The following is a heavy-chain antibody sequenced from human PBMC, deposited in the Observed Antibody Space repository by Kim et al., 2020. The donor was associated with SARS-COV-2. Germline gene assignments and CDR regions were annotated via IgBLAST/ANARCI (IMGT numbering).Heavy chain of an antibody. Sequence: YYANSVKGRFTISRANSKNTLYLQMNSLRAEDTAVYYCAVIAARPGYFDYWGQGTLVTVSS. CDR3: AVIAARPGYFDY. D-gene: IGHD6-6*01. J-gene: IGHJ4*02. V-gene: IGHV3-23*01.